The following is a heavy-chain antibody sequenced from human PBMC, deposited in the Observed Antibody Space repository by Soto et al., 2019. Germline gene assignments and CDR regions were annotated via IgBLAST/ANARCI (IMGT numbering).Heavy chain of an antibody. J-gene: IGHJ6*02. CDR3: ARDLKGGQNYYYYGMDV. V-gene: IGHV1-69*13. CDR2: IIPIFGTA. CDR1: RGTFSSYA. Sequence: SVKVSCKDSRGTFSSYAISWVRQAPGQGLEWMGGIIPIFGTANYAQKFQGRVTITADESTSTAYMELSSLRSEDTAVYYCARDLKGGQNYYYYGMDVWGQGTTVTVSS.